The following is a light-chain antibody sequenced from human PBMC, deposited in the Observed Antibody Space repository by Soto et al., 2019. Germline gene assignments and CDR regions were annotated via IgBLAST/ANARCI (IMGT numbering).Light chain of an antibody. V-gene: IGLV1-51*01. CDR3: GTWDSSLSAVV. CDR2: DNI. Sequence: QSVLTQPPSVSAAPGQTVTISCSGTTSNIGNNYVSWYQHLPGTAPKLLIYDNIERPSGIPDRFSGSKSGTSATLGITGLQTGDEADYYCGTWDSSLSAVVFGGGTQLTVL. CDR1: TSNIGNNY. J-gene: IGLJ2*01.